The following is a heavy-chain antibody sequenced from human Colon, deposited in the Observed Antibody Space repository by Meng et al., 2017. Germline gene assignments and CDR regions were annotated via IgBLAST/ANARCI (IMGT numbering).Heavy chain of an antibody. CDR1: GCSLISSNW. CDR2: IYRSGST. CDR3: ARRVQYSSGYYYFDF. D-gene: IGHD3-22*01. Sequence: QWPLEGLGPWFVKPSGTLSITCVVSGCSLISSNWWTWVRQAPGKGLEWIGEIYRSGSTNYNPSLKSRVTISIDTSKNEFSLKLTSVTAADTALYYCARRVQYSSGYYYFDFWGQGTLVTVSS. J-gene: IGHJ4*02. V-gene: IGHV4-4*02.